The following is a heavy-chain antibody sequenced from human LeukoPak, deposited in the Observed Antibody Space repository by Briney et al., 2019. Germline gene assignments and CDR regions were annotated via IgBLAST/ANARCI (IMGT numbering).Heavy chain of an antibody. CDR2: INHSGST. CDR1: GGSFSGYY. J-gene: IGHJ4*02. Sequence: PSETLSLTCAVYGGSFSGYYWSWIRQPPGKGLEWIGEINHSGSTNYNPSLKGRVTISVDTSKNQFSLKLSSVTAADTAVYYCARDGTIFGVVYYFDYWGQGTLVTVSS. CDR3: ARDGTIFGVVYYFDY. V-gene: IGHV4-34*01. D-gene: IGHD3-3*01.